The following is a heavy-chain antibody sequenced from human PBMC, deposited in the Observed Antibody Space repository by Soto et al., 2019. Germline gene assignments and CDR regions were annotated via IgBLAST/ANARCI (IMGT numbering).Heavy chain of an antibody. V-gene: IGHV3-74*01. CDR3: TRSDYYGSGSYIYYYGMDV. D-gene: IGHD3-10*01. Sequence: EVQLVESGGGLVQPGGSRRLSCAASGFTFSSYWMHWVRQAPGKGLVWVSRISNDGSSTSYADSVKGRFTISRDNAKNTLYLQMNSLRAEDTAVYYCTRSDYYGSGSYIYYYGMDVWGQGTTVTVSS. CDR1: GFTFSSYW. CDR2: ISNDGSST. J-gene: IGHJ6*02.